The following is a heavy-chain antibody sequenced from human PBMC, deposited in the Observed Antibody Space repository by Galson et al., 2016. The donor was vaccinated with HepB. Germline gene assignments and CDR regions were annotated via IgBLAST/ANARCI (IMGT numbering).Heavy chain of an antibody. CDR1: GGSTSGYY. CDR3: ARDYYNSPWSMDL. J-gene: IGHJ6*03. V-gene: IGHV4-59*01. CDR2: LYSSSGTT. Sequence: SETLSLTCTVSGGSTSGYYWAWIRQSPGKGLEWIGYLYSSSGTTHYNPSLGGRVTISLDTSKNHVSLRLISVTAEDTAVYYCARDYYNSPWSMDLWGKGTAVTVSS. D-gene: IGHD1-26*01.